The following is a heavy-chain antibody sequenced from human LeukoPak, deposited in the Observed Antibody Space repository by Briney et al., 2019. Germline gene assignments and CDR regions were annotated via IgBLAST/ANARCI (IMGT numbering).Heavy chain of an antibody. D-gene: IGHD3-22*01. J-gene: IGHJ4*02. V-gene: IGHV2-5*02. Sequence: SGPTLVNPTQTLTLTCTFSGFSLSTSGVGVGWIRQPPGKALEWLALIYRDDDKRHNPFLKSRLTITKDTPKNQVVLTMTNMDPVDTATYYCAHRRSGYNFNDGDFDYWGQGTLVTVSS. CDR2: IYRDDDK. CDR1: GFSLSTSGVG. CDR3: AHRRSGYNFNDGDFDY.